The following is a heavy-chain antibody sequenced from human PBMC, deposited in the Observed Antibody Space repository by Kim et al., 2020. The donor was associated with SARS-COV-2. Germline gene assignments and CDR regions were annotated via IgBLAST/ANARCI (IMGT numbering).Heavy chain of an antibody. D-gene: IGHD4-4*01. CDR3: ARGTAPDYTAPRSSNWFDP. Sequence: SRVTISVDTAKNQFSLKLSSVTAADTAVYYCARGTAPDYTAPRSSNWFDPWGRGTLVTVSS. V-gene: IGHV4-59*09. J-gene: IGHJ5*02.